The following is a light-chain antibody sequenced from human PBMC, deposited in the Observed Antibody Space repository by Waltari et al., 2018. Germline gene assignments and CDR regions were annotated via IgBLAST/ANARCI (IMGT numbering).Light chain of an antibody. Sequence: DIQMTQSPSSLSASVGDPVTITCQASQGIGNNLNWYQQKPGKAPKLLIYKTSSLQSGIPSRFSGSGSGTDFSLTISSLQPEDFATYYCQQGYSYPFTFGGGTKVEIK. V-gene: IGKV1-39*01. J-gene: IGKJ4*01. CDR2: KTS. CDR1: QGIGNN. CDR3: QQGYSYPFT.